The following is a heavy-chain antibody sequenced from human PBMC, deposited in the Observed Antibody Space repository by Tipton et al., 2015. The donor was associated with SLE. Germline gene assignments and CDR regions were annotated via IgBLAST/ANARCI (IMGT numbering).Heavy chain of an antibody. CDR2: INHGGGT. V-gene: IGHV4-39*07. D-gene: IGHD3-10*01. CDR1: GGSISSSSYY. CDR3: ARGPKYYGSGSYRHFDY. Sequence: TLSLTCTVSGGSISSSSYYWGWIRQPPGKGLEWIGEINHGGGTNYNPSLKSRVTISVDTSKNQFSLKLSSVTAADTAVYYCARGPKYYGSGSYRHFDYWGQGTLVTVSS. J-gene: IGHJ4*02.